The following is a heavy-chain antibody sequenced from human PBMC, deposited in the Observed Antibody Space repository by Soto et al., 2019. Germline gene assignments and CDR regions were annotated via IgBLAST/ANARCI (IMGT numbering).Heavy chain of an antibody. CDR2: IVVGSGNT. D-gene: IGHD2-8*02. V-gene: IGHV1-58*01. CDR3: AACSKLLGYYYYGMDV. Sequence: SVKVSCRASGFTLTRPSVQWVRHARGQRLEWIGWIVVGSGNTNYAQKFQERVTITRDMSTSTAYMELSSLRSEDTAVYYCAACSKLLGYYYYGMDVWGQGTTVTVSS. J-gene: IGHJ6*02. CDR1: GFTLTRPS.